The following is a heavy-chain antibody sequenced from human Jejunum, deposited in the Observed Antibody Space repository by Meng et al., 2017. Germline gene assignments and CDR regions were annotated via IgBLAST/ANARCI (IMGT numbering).Heavy chain of an antibody. J-gene: IGHJ4*02. CDR3: AGDPRGLDYFDY. CDR1: GASISNYH. Sequence: QVKMQEAGPGLVTPSETLSLTCIVSGASISNYHWNWIRQPAGKGLEWIGRVHASGSTNYNPSLKSRVSMSVDTSKNQFSLSLSSVTAADTAVYYCAGDPRGLDYFDYWGQGALVTVSS. V-gene: IGHV4-4*07. CDR2: VHASGST. D-gene: IGHD3-10*01.